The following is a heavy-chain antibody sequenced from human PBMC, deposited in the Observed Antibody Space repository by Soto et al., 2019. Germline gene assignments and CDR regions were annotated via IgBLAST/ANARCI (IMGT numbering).Heavy chain of an antibody. J-gene: IGHJ4*02. CDR3: ARESEDLTSPFDY. CDR1: GFTFTRYS. V-gene: IGHV3-21*06. CDR2: ISSTTNYI. Sequence: GGSLRLSCAASGFTFTRYSMNWVRQAPGKGREYVSSISSTTNYIYDVDSMKGRFTISRDNAKNSLYLEMNSLRAEDTAVYYCARESEDLTSPFDYWGQGTLVTVSS.